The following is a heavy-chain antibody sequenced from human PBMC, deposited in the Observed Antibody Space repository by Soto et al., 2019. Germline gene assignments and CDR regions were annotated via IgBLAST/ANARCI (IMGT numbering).Heavy chain of an antibody. D-gene: IGHD6-19*01. CDR2: ISYDGSNE. CDR3: AKSLAVAAGWFDP. Sequence: QAQLVESGGGVVQPGTSLTLYCAASGFTFNTYGMHWVRQAPGKGLEWVAFISYDGSNEYYADSVKGRFTISRDNSKNTVFLQMNSQRGEDTAVYYCAKSLAVAAGWFDPWGQGALVTVSS. CDR1: GFTFNTYG. J-gene: IGHJ5*02. V-gene: IGHV3-30*18.